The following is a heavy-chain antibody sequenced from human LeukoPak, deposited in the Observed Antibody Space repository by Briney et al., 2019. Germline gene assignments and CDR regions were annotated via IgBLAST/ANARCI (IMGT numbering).Heavy chain of an antibody. CDR1: GFTFSDAW. J-gene: IGHJ5*01. CDR2: IKRRTDGGAT. Sequence: PGGSLRLSCGASGFTFSDAWMSWVRQAPGKGLEWVGLIKRRTDGGATDYAAPVKGRFTISRDDSKNTLYLQMNSLKTEDTAVYYCAKVAASDVWSSCDSWGQGTLVTVSS. CDR3: AKVAASDVWSSCDS. V-gene: IGHV3-15*01. D-gene: IGHD6-13*01.